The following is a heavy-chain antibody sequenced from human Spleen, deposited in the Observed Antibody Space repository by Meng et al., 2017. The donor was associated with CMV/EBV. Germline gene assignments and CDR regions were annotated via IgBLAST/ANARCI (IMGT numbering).Heavy chain of an antibody. CDR1: KFTFRSFG. CDR2: TPYDGSDK. D-gene: IGHD6-13*01. CDR3: AKDSTYSA. Sequence: GESLKISCAASKFTFRSFGMHWVRQAPGKGLEWVAFTPYDGSDKYYADSVKGRFTISRDNSKNTLYLQMNSLRAEDTALYYCAKDSTYSAWGQGTLVTVSS. J-gene: IGHJ5*02. V-gene: IGHV3-30*02.